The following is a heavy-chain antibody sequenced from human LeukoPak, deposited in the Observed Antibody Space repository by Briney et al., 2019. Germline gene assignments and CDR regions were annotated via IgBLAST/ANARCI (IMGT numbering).Heavy chain of an antibody. CDR1: GYTFADSY. D-gene: IGHD3-3*01. CDR3: ARFSSTVRFLENNPDY. J-gene: IGHJ4*02. CDR2: IKPDSGGT. Sequence: ASVKVSCKASGYTFADSYIHWVRQAPGQRLEWMGWIKPDSGGTNYAQKFQGRVTVTRDTSTSTAYMELRSLRSDDTAVYYCARFSSTVRFLENNPDYWGQGTLVTVSS. V-gene: IGHV1-2*02.